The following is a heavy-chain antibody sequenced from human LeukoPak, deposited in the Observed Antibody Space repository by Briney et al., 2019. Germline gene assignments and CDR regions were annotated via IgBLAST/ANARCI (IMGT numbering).Heavy chain of an antibody. V-gene: IGHV3-23*01. CDR3: TRNQILDDTGSWYAY. CDR2: ISDGGSRT. Sequence: GGSLRLSCGASGFTFRTYAMSWVRQAPGKGLEWVSGISDGGSRTFYAESVKGRFTVSRENSKNTLYLRMNSLRAEDTAIYYCTRNQILDDTGSWYAYWGQGTLVTVSS. CDR1: GFTFRTYA. J-gene: IGHJ4*02. D-gene: IGHD6-13*01.